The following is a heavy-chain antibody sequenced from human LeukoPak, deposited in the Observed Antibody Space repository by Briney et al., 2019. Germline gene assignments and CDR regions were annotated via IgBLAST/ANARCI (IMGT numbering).Heavy chain of an antibody. Sequence: GGSLRLSCVVSGFTFRTYWMSWVRQAPGKGLEWVININQDGSEKYCVDSVKGRFTISRDNSKNTLYLQMNSLRAEDTAVYYCARAGVITNYYYMDVWGKGTTVTVSS. J-gene: IGHJ6*03. CDR1: GFTFRTYW. CDR3: ARAGVITNYYYMDV. D-gene: IGHD3-22*01. V-gene: IGHV3-7*03. CDR2: INQDGSEK.